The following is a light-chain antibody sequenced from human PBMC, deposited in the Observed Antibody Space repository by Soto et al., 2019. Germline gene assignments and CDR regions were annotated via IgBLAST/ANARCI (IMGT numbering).Light chain of an antibody. V-gene: IGKV3-11*01. Sequence: EIVLTQSPATLSLSPGERATLSCRASQTISSFLAWYQQKPGQAPRLLIYDTSRRAPGIPARFSGSGSGTDFTLTISSLEPEDFAVYYCQQRSNWPFFGGGTKVEIK. CDR3: QQRSNWPF. J-gene: IGKJ4*01. CDR1: QTISSF. CDR2: DTS.